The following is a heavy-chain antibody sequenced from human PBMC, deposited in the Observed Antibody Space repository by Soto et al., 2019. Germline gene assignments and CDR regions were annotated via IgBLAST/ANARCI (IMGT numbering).Heavy chain of an antibody. CDR3: ARSPLYYYGSGSYSTPDY. Sequence: QVQLQESGPGLVKPSQTLSLTCTVSGGSISSGGYYWSWIRQHPGKGLEWIGYIYYSGSTYYNTSLTRRVTISVDTSKNQFSLKLSSVTAADTAVYYCARSPLYYYGSGSYSTPDYWGQGTLVTVSS. D-gene: IGHD3-10*01. CDR2: IYYSGST. J-gene: IGHJ4*02. V-gene: IGHV4-31*03. CDR1: GGSISSGGYY.